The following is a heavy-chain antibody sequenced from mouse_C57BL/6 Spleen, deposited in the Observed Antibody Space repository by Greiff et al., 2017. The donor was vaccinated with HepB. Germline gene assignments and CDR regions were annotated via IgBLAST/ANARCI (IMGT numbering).Heavy chain of an antibody. CDR1: GYAFSSSW. D-gene: IGHD2-4*01. J-gene: IGHJ4*01. CDR2: IYPGAGDT. Sequence: QVHVQQSGPELVKPGASVKISCKASGYAFSSSWMNWVKQRPGKGLEWIGRIYPGAGDTNYNGKFKGKATLTADKSSSTAYMQRSSLTSEDSAVYFCARFDYDYGGPYAMDYWGQGTSVTVAA. CDR3: ARFDYDYGGPYAMDY. V-gene: IGHV1-82*01.